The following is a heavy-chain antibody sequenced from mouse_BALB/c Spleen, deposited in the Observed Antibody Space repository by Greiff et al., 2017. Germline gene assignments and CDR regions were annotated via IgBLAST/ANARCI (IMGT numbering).Heavy chain of an antibody. V-gene: IGHV2-9*02. CDR3: ASYDYDGTWFAY. Sequence: QVQLKQSGPGLVAPSQSLSITCTVSGFSLTSYGVHWVRQPPGKGLEWLGVIWAGGSTNYNSALMSRLSISKDNSKSQVFLKMNSLQTDDTAMYYCASYDYDGTWFAYWGQGTLVTVSA. CDR1: GFSLTSYG. D-gene: IGHD2-4*01. J-gene: IGHJ3*01. CDR2: IWAGGST.